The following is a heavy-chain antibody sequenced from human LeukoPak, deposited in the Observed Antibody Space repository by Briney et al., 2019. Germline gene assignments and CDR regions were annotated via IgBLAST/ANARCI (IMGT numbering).Heavy chain of an antibody. Sequence: PGGSLRLTCAASGFTFSSYSMNGVRQAPGKGLEGVSPISSSSSYIYYADSVKGRFTTSRANAKNSLYLQMNSLRAEDTAVYYCARDRGGYSFDIWGQGTMVTVSS. J-gene: IGHJ3*02. CDR3: ARDRGGYSFDI. D-gene: IGHD3-22*01. V-gene: IGHV3-21*01. CDR1: GFTFSSYS. CDR2: ISSSSSYI.